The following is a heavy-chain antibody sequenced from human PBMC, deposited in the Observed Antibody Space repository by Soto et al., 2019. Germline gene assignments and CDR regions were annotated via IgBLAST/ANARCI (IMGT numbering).Heavy chain of an antibody. CDR2: ISGSGGST. V-gene: IGHV3-23*01. D-gene: IGHD3-3*01. J-gene: IGHJ4*02. CDR1: GFTFSSYA. Sequence: GGSLRLSCAASGFTFSSYAMSWVRQAPGKGLEWVSAISGSGGSTYYADSVEGRFTISRDNSKNTLYLQMNSLRAEDTAVYYCAKARAQYYDFWSGYPVDYWGQGTLVTVSS. CDR3: AKARAQYYDFWSGYPVDY.